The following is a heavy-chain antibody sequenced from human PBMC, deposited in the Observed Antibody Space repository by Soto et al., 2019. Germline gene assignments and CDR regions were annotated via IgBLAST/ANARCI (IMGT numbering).Heavy chain of an antibody. D-gene: IGHD3-3*01. CDR3: ARHSRRYYDFWSGYFDY. CDR1: GGSISSYY. Sequence: LSLTCTVSGGSISSYYWSWIRQPPGKGLEWIGYIYYSGSTNYNPSLKSRVTISVDTSKNQFSLKLSSVTAADTAVYYCARHSRRYYDFWSGYFDYWGQGTLVTVSS. V-gene: IGHV4-59*08. CDR2: IYYSGST. J-gene: IGHJ4*02.